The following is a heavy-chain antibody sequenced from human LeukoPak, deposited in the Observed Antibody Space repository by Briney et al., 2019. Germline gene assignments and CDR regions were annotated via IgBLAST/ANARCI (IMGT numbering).Heavy chain of an antibody. CDR3: ARDRGYCTNGVCYKYFDY. Sequence: SETLSLTCTVSGGSISSGDYYWSWIRQPAGKGLEWIGRIYTSGSTNYNPSLKSRVTISVDTSKNQFSLKLSSVTAADTAVYYCARDRGYCTNGVCYKYFDYWGQGTLVTVSS. CDR2: IYTSGST. J-gene: IGHJ4*02. CDR1: GGSISSGDYY. V-gene: IGHV4-61*02. D-gene: IGHD2-8*01.